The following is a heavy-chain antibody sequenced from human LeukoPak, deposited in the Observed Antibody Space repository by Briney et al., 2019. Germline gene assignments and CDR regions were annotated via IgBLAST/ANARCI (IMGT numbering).Heavy chain of an antibody. Sequence: ASVKLSCKASGYTFTGYYMHWVRQAPGQGLEWMGWINPNSGGTSFTQKFQGRVTMTRDTSIRTAYMEVSRLRSDDTAVYYCARGRSIEGSGSLWKYWGQGTLVTVSS. CDR1: GYTFTGYY. J-gene: IGHJ4*02. CDR2: INPNSGGT. D-gene: IGHD3-10*01. V-gene: IGHV1-2*02. CDR3: ARGRSIEGSGSLWKY.